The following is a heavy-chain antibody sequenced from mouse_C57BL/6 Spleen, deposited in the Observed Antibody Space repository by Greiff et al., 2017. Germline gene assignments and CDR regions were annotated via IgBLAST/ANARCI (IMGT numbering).Heavy chain of an antibody. J-gene: IGHJ4*01. CDR3: ARRGPLDCGYAMDY. V-gene: IGHV1-47*01. D-gene: IGHD3-3*01. Sequence: VQLQQSGAELVKPGASVQMSCKASGYTFTTYPIEWMKQNHGKSLEWIGNFHPYNDDTKYNEKFKGKATLTVGKSSSTVYLELSRLTSNDSAVYYCARRGPLDCGYAMDYWNQGTSVTVSS. CDR2: FHPYNDDT. CDR1: GYTFTTYP.